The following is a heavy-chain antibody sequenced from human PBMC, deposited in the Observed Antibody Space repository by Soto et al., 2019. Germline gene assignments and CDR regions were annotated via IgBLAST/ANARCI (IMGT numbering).Heavy chain of an antibody. CDR2: IWYDGSTI. Sequence: GGSLRLSCAASGFTFSSYGMHWVRQAPGKGLEWVAVIWYDGSTIYYADSVKGRFTISRDNAKNSLYLQMNSLRAEDTAVYYCARGDYYDSSGPFSDAFDIWGQGTMVTVSS. V-gene: IGHV3-33*03. D-gene: IGHD3-22*01. CDR1: GFTFSSYG. J-gene: IGHJ3*02. CDR3: ARGDYYDSSGPFSDAFDI.